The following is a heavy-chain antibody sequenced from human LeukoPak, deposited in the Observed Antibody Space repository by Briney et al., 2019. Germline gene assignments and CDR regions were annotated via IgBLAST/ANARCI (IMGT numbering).Heavy chain of an antibody. V-gene: IGHV3-7*01. CDR3: AREGEGGFDY. D-gene: IGHD3-16*01. Sequence: GGPLRLSCAASGFRFSNYWMSWVRQAPGKGLEWVANIKQDGRQKDYVDSVKGRFTISRDNAKNSLYLQMNSLRAEDTAVYYCAREGEGGFDYWGQGTLVTVSS. CDR1: GFRFSNYW. J-gene: IGHJ4*02. CDR2: IKQDGRQK.